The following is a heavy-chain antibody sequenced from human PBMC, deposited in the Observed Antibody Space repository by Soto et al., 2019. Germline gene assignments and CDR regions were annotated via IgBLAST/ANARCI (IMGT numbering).Heavy chain of an antibody. J-gene: IGHJ6*03. Sequence: SETLSLTCTVSGASIGSSYWSWIRQPPGKGLEWMGYIFYTGSTNYSPSLNGRVTITVDTSKNQFSLTLSSVTAADTAVYYCARDGVYSNYSNYYYYYMDVWGKGTTVTVSS. V-gene: IGHV4-59*12. D-gene: IGHD4-4*01. CDR1: GASIGSSY. CDR3: ARDGVYSNYSNYYYYYMDV. CDR2: IFYTGST.